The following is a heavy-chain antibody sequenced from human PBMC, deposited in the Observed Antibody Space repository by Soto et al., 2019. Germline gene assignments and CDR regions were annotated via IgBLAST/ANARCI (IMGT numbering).Heavy chain of an antibody. V-gene: IGHV3-30*18. CDR1: GFTFSSYG. CDR3: AKDLTDKYYYDSSGYSRFLGPILGY. D-gene: IGHD3-22*01. Sequence: GGSLRLSCAASGFTFSSYGMHWVRQAPGKGLEWVAVISYDGSNKYYADSVRGRFTISRDNSKNTLYLQMNSLRAEDTAVYYCAKDLTDKYYYDSSGYSRFLGPILGYWGQGPLVTVSS. J-gene: IGHJ4*02. CDR2: ISYDGSNK.